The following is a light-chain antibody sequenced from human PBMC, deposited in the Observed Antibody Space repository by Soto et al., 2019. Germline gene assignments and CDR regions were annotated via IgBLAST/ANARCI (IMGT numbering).Light chain of an antibody. J-gene: IGKJ3*01. CDR3: QQYGSSPFT. Sequence: EIVLTQSPVTLSLSPGERATLSCRASQSVDRYLAWYQQKPGQAPRLLIYDVSNRATGIPARFSGSGSGTDFTLTISRLEPEDFAVYYCQQYGSSPFTFGPGTKVDIK. V-gene: IGKV3-20*01. CDR2: DVS. CDR1: QSVDRY.